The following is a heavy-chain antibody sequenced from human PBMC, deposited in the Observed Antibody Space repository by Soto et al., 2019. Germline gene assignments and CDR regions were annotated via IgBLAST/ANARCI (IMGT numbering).Heavy chain of an antibody. Sequence: GASVKVSCKASGYTFTSYAMHWVRQAPGQRLEWMGWINAGNGNTKYSQKFQGRVTITRDTSASTAYMELSSLRSEDTAVYYCAIVLRRSYYGPGAYWCHGSLVNVS. J-gene: IGHJ4*03. D-gene: IGHD3-10*01. CDR3: AIVLRRSYYGPGAY. CDR1: GYTFTSYA. V-gene: IGHV1-3*01. CDR2: INAGNGNT.